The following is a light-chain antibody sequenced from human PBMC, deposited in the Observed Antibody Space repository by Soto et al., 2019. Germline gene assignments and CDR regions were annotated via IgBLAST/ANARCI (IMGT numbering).Light chain of an antibody. Sequence: QSVLKQPPSVSGAAGQRVTISCTGSSSNIGGGYDVHWCQQLPGTAPKLLMFGNSNRPPGVPDRFSGSKSGTSASASLAITGLQAEDEADYYCQSYDSSLSSWLFGGGTKLTVL. CDR3: QSYDSSLSSWL. CDR1: SSNIGGGYD. CDR2: GNS. J-gene: IGLJ2*01. V-gene: IGLV1-40*01.